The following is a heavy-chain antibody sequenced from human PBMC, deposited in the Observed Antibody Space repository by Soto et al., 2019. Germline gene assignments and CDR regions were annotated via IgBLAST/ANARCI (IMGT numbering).Heavy chain of an antibody. D-gene: IGHD3-16*02. V-gene: IGHV4-39*01. Sequence: SETLALTCTVSGGSISSSSYYWGLILQPPGKGLEWIGSIYYSGSTYYNPSLKSRVTISVDTSKNQFSLKLSSVTAADTAVYYCARRVGDYDYVWGSYHPFDYWGQGTLVTVSS. J-gene: IGHJ4*02. CDR3: ARRVGDYDYVWGSYHPFDY. CDR2: IYYSGST. CDR1: GGSISSSSYY.